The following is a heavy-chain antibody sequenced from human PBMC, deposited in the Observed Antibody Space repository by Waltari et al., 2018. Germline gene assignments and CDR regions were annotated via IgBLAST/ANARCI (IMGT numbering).Heavy chain of an antibody. CDR1: GGSFSGYY. Sequence: QVQLQQWGAGLLKPSETLSLTCAVYGGSFSGYYWSWIRQPPGKGLEWMGEIKNSGSTNYNPSLNSRVTISVDTSKNQFSLMLSSVTAAGTAVYYCARTLIAVAEGLSGMDVWGQGTTVTVSS. CDR2: IKNSGST. V-gene: IGHV4-34*01. J-gene: IGHJ6*02. D-gene: IGHD6-19*01. CDR3: ARTLIAVAEGLSGMDV.